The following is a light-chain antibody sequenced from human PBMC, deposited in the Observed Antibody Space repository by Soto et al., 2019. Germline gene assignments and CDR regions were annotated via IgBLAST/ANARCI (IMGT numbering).Light chain of an antibody. J-gene: IGKJ3*01. Sequence: EIVLTQSPGTLSLSPGERATLSCRASQSVSDMYLAWYQQKPGQAPRLLIYASNRATGIPDRFSGSGSGTDFTLTISRLEPEDFAVYYCQHYGTSALFGPGTKLEIK. CDR3: QHYGTSAL. V-gene: IGKV3-20*01. CDR1: QSVSDMY. CDR2: AS.